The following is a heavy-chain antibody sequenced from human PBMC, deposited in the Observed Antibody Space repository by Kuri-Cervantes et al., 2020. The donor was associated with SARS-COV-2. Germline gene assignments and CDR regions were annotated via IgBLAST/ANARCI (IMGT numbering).Heavy chain of an antibody. V-gene: IGHV3-7*01. CDR2: IKQDGSEK. CDR1: GFTFSSYW. CDR3: ARDSGYYYDSSGYSNLDY. J-gene: IGHJ4*01. Sequence: GGSLRLSCAASGFTFSSYWMSWVRQAPGKGLEWVANIKQDGSEKYYVDSVKGRFTISRDNAKNSLYLQMNSLRAEDTAVYYCARDSGYYYDSSGYSNLDYWGQGTLVTVSS. D-gene: IGHD3-22*01.